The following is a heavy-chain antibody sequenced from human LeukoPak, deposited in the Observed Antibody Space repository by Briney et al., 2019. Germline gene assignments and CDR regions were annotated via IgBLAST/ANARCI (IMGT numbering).Heavy chain of an antibody. J-gene: IGHJ4*02. CDR2: FDPEDGET. CDR3: ATVSWLVGATTFGY. V-gene: IGHV1-24*01. D-gene: IGHD1-26*01. Sequence: ASVKVSCKVSGYTLTELSMHWVRQAPGKGLEWMGGFDPEDGETIYAQKFQGRVTMTEDTSTDTAYMELSSLRSEDTAVYYCATVSWLVGATTFGYWGQGTLVTVSS. CDR1: GYTLTELS.